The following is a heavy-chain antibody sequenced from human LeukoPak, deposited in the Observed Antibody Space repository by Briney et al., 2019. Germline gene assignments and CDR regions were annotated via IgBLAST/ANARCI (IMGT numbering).Heavy chain of an antibody. CDR2: VSGSDGST. Sequence: GGSLRLSCAASGFTFSSYAMNWVRQAPGKGLEWVSGVSGSDGSTYYADSVKGRFTISRDNSGNTVFLQMNSLRAEDTAVYYCAKIAAAAYGGAYYSDYWGQGTLVTVSS. CDR1: GFTFSSYA. V-gene: IGHV3-23*01. D-gene: IGHD6-13*01. J-gene: IGHJ4*02. CDR3: AKIAAAAYGGAYYSDY.